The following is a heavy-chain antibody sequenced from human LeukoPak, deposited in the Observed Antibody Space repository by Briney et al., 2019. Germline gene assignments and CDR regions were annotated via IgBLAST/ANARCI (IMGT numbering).Heavy chain of an antibody. V-gene: IGHV4-61*01. D-gene: IGHD2-21*02. Sequence: SETLSLTCTVSGGSVSSGSYYWSWIRQPPGKGLEWIGYIYYSGSTNYNPSLKSRVTISVDTSKNQFSLKLSSVTAADTAVYYCARNNCGGDCPFGGGMGFDYWGQGTLVTVSS. CDR1: GGSVSSGSYY. J-gene: IGHJ4*02. CDR2: IYYSGST. CDR3: ARNNCGGDCPFGGGMGFDY.